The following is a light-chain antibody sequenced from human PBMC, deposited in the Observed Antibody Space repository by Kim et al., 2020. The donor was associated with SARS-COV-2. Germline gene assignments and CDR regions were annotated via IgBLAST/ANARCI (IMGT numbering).Light chain of an antibody. CDR3: NSRDSSGNHVV. CDR1: SLRSYY. J-gene: IGLJ2*01. CDR2: GKN. V-gene: IGLV3-19*01. Sequence: SSELTQDPAVSVALGQTVRITCQGDSLRSYYASWYQQKPGQAPVLVIYGKNNRPSGIPDRFSGSSSGNTASLTITGAQAEDVADYYCNSRDSSGNHVVFGGGTKRTVL.